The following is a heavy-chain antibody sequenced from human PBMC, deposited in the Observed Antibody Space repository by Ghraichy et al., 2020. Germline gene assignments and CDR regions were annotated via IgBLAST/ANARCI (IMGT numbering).Heavy chain of an antibody. CDR3: AKIRGMTTVLHYPFDY. Sequence: GGSLRLSCVASGFTFSSYAMSWVRQAPGKGLDWVSAISGSGGSTYYADSVKGRFTISRDSSKNTLSLQMNSLRAEDTAVYYCAKIRGMTTVLHYPFDYWGQGTLVTVSS. CDR1: GFTFSSYA. J-gene: IGHJ4*02. V-gene: IGHV3-23*01. CDR2: ISGSGGST. D-gene: IGHD4-17*01.